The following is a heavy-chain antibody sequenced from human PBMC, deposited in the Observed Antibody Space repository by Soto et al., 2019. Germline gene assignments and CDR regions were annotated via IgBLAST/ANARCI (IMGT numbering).Heavy chain of an antibody. J-gene: IGHJ4*02. Sequence: QVQLQQWGAGLLKPSETLSLTCAVYVGSFSGYYWSWVRQPPGKGLEWIGESNHSGGTNYNPSLKSXXTISVDTSKNQFSLKLRSVTAADTAVYYCARKRSSGWFFDFWGQGTLVTVSS. D-gene: IGHD6-19*01. CDR3: ARKRSSGWFFDF. CDR1: VGSFSGYY. CDR2: SNHSGGT. V-gene: IGHV4-34*01.